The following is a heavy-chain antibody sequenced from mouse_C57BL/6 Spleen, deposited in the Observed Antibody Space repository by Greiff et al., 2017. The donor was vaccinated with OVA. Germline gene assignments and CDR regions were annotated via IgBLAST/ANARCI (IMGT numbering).Heavy chain of an antibody. CDR3: ASLYYEGYFDV. J-gene: IGHJ1*03. CDR1: GFTFSDYY. V-gene: IGHV5-16*01. CDR2: INYDGSST. Sequence: EVKLVESEGGLVQPGSSMKLSCTASGFTFSDYYMAWVRQVPEKGLEWVANINYDGSSTYYLDSLKSRFIISRDNAKNILYLQMSSLKSEDTATYYCASLYYEGYFDVWGTGTTVTVSS. D-gene: IGHD1-1*01.